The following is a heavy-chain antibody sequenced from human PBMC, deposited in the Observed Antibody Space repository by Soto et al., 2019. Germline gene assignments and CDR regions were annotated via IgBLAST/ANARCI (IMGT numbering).Heavy chain of an antibody. CDR1: GASISGFY. Sequence: SETLSLTCTVSGASISGFYWSWIRKSAGKGLEWIGRIYATGTTDYNPSLKSRVMMSVDTSKKQFSLKLRSVTAADTAVHYCVRDGTKTLRDWFDPWGQGISVTVSS. CDR2: IYATGTT. D-gene: IGHD1-1*01. J-gene: IGHJ5*02. CDR3: VRDGTKTLRDWFDP. V-gene: IGHV4-4*07.